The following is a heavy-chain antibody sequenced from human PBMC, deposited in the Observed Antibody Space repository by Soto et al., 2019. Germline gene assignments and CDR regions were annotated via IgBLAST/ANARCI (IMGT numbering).Heavy chain of an antibody. CDR1: GYTFTGYY. V-gene: IGHV1-2*02. CDR2: INPNSGGT. D-gene: IGHD2-15*01. J-gene: IGHJ6*02. CDR3: ARDQLLLYYYYYGMDV. Sequence: GASVKVSCKASGYTFTGYYMHWVRQAPGQGLEWMGWINPNSGGTNYAQKFQGRVTMTRDTSISTAYMELSRLRSDDTAVYYCARDQLLLYYYYYGMDVWGQGTTVTVSS.